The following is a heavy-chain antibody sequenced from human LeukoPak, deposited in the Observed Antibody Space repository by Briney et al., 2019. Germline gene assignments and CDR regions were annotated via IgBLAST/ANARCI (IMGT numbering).Heavy chain of an antibody. CDR2: ISYSGTT. CDR1: GYSISSGYY. J-gene: IGHJ4*02. Sequence: SETLSLTCTVSGYSISSGYYWGWIRQSPGKGLEWIGSISYSGTTYYNPSLKSRVTISVDTSKNQFSLKLSSVTAADTAVYYCAREFVLRYFDWLSRNFDYWGQGTLVTVSS. CDR3: AREFVLRYFDWLSRNFDY. D-gene: IGHD3-9*01. V-gene: IGHV4-38-2*02.